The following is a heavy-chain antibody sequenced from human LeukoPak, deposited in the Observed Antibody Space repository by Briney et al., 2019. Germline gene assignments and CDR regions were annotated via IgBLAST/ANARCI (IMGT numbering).Heavy chain of an antibody. CDR3: ARDVHYDSSGYYFRNDAFDI. Sequence: GGSLRLSCAASGFTFSSYSINWVRQAPGKGLEWVSSISSSSRYIYYGDSVKGRFTISRDNAKNSLCLQMNSLRAEDTAVYYCARDVHYDSSGYYFRNDAFDIWGQGTMVTVSS. CDR2: ISSSSRYI. V-gene: IGHV3-21*01. CDR1: GFTFSSYS. J-gene: IGHJ3*02. D-gene: IGHD3-22*01.